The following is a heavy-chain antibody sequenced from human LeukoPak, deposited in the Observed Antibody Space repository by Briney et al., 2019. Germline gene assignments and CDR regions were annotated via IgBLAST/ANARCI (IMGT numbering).Heavy chain of an antibody. CDR2: ISSSSSYI. J-gene: IGHJ6*02. CDR1: GFTFSSYS. CDR3: ARDAPSWVYGMDV. D-gene: IGHD6-13*01. Sequence: GSLRLSCAASGFTFSSYSMNWVRQAPGKGLEWVSSISSSSSYIYYADSVKGRFTISRDNAKNSLYLQMNSLRAEDTAVYYCARDAPSWVYGMDVWGQGTTVTVSS. V-gene: IGHV3-21*01.